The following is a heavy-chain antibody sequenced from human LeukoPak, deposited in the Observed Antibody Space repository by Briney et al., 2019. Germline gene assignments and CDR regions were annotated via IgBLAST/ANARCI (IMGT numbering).Heavy chain of an antibody. CDR2: ISWNSGSI. CDR3: AKSDSGWYLGYAFDI. Sequence: GGSLRLSCAASGFTFSSYGMSWVRQAPGKGLEWVSGISWNSGSIGYADSVKGRFTISRDNAKNSLYLQMNSLRAEDMALYYCAKSDSGWYLGYAFDIWGQGTMVTVSS. CDR1: GFTFSSYG. V-gene: IGHV3-9*03. J-gene: IGHJ3*02. D-gene: IGHD6-19*01.